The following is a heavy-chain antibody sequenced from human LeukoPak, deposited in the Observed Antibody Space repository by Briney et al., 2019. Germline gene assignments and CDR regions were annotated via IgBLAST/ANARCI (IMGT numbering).Heavy chain of an antibody. J-gene: IGHJ6*03. D-gene: IGHD4-17*01. V-gene: IGHV1-24*01. CDR2: FDPEDGET. Sequence: ASVKVSCKVSGYTLTELSMNWVRQAPGKGLEWMGGFDPEDGETIYAQKFQGRVTMTEDTSTDTAYMELSSLRSEDTAVYYCATAIPTGVYGDYAGYYYYYMDVWGKGTTVTVSS. CDR1: GYTLTELS. CDR3: ATAIPTGVYGDYAGYYYYYMDV.